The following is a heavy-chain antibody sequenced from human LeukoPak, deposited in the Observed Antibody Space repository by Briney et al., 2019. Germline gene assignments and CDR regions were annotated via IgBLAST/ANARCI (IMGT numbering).Heavy chain of an antibody. J-gene: IGHJ4*02. CDR3: VRGDDIGKHPTRAYYFDI. Sequence: GGSLSLSCAASRFTFTRHAMSWVRQAPGKRLEWVLTTGLESVPTLCAESVQGRFTVSRDNSRNTLDLQMDNLTVHDTAIYYCVRGDDIGKHPTRAYYFDIWGQGTLVSVSS. V-gene: IGHV3-23*01. CDR2: TGLESVPT. CDR1: RFTFTRHA. D-gene: IGHD3-10*01.